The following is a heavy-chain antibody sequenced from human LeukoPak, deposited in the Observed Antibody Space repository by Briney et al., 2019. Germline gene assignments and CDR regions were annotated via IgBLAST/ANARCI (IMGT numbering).Heavy chain of an antibody. V-gene: IGHV3-64*01. J-gene: IGHJ5*02. CDR2: ISSNGGST. D-gene: IGHD3-3*01. CDR3: ARTYDFWSDNIKVPWFDP. Sequence: GGSLRLSCAASGFDFSDFWMSWVRQAPGKGLEYVSAISSNGGSTYYANSVKGRFTISRDNSKNTLYLQMGSLRAEDMAVYYCARTYDFWSDNIKVPWFDPWGQGTLVTVSS. CDR1: GFDFSDFW.